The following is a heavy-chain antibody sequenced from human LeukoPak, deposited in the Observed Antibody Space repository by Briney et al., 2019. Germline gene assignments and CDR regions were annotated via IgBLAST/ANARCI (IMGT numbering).Heavy chain of an antibody. J-gene: IGHJ4*02. D-gene: IGHD6-19*01. CDR1: GYSISSGYY. V-gene: IGHV4-38-2*02. CDR2: IYHSGST. Sequence: SETLSLTCTVSGYSISSGYYWAWIRPPPGKGLEWIAIIYHSGSTYYNSSLNSRVTISLDTSKNQFSLNLNSVTAADTAAYFCARTSTSGLVGGYYFDYWGQGTLVTVSS. CDR3: ARTSTSGLVGGYYFDY.